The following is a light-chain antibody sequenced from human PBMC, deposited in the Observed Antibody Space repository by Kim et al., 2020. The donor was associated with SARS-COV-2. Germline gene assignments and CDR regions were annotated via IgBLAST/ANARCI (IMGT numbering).Light chain of an antibody. CDR3: QQRHAWPVT. CDR2: DAS. Sequence: LSPGERATLSCRASQSVTSDLAWYQQKSGQAPRLLIYDASNRATGVPARFSGSRSGTDFSLTISSLEPEDFAVYYCQQRHAWPVTFGQGTRLEIK. CDR1: QSVTSD. J-gene: IGKJ5*01. V-gene: IGKV3-11*01.